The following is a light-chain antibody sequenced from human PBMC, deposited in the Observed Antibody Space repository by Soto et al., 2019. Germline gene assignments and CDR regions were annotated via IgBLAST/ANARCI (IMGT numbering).Light chain of an antibody. Sequence: QSVLTQPPSASGTPGQRVTISCSGSSSNIGTNYVYWYQQLPGTAPKLLIYSNNQRPSGVPDRFSGCKSGTSASLAISGLRSEDEADYYCAAWDDSLRGPVFGGGTKVTVL. CDR3: AAWDDSLRGPV. J-gene: IGLJ2*01. V-gene: IGLV1-47*02. CDR1: SSNIGTNY. CDR2: SNN.